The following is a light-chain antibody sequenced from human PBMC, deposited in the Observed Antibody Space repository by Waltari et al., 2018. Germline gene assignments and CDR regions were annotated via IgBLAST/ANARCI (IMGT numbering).Light chain of an antibody. V-gene: IGKV6D-21*02. CDR1: QSIGSR. CDR2: YAS. J-gene: IGKJ1*01. CDR3: HQIASLPRT. Sequence: EIVLTQSPDFQSVPPEEKVTITCRASQSIGSRLDWYQQKPNQSPKLLIKYASQSISGVPSRCSGSRSGTDCTLTINSLEAEDAAVYYCHQIASLPRTFGPGTKVEIK.